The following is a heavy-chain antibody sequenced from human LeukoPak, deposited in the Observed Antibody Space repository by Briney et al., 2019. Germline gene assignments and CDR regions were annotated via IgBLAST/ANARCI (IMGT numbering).Heavy chain of an antibody. Sequence: GGSLRLSCAASGPTFRSYIIHWVRQAPGKGLEWLAVISYDGRIEYYADAVKGRFTISRDNSKNILYLQMNSLRVEDTAVYYCASPGLAFSRTGELFANCLDFWGQGTLVTVSS. CDR1: GPTFRSYI. CDR3: ASPGLAFSRTGELFANCLDF. CDR2: ISYDGRIE. D-gene: IGHD1-7*01. V-gene: IGHV3-30*04. J-gene: IGHJ4*02.